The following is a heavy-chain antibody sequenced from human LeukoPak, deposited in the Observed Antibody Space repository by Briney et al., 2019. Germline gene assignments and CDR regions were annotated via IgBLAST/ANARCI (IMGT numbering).Heavy chain of an antibody. J-gene: IGHJ4*02. Sequence: GGSLRLSCAASGFTFSSYAMSCVRQAPGKGLEWVSAISGSGGSTYYADSVKGRFTISRDNSKNTLYLQMNSLRAEDTAVYYCAKDYYGSGSYFDYWGQGTLVTVSS. CDR3: AKDYYGSGSYFDY. D-gene: IGHD3-10*01. CDR2: ISGSGGST. CDR1: GFTFSSYA. V-gene: IGHV3-23*01.